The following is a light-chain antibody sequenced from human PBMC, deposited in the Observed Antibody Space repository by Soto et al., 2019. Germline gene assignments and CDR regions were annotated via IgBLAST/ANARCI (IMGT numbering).Light chain of an antibody. Sequence: QSVLTQPPSASGTPGQRVTISCSGSSSNIGSNYVYWYQQLPGTAPKLFIYRNNQRPSGVPDRFSGSKSGTSASLAISGFRSEVEADYYCAAWDDSLSAHYVFGTGTKFTVL. CDR1: SSNIGSNY. V-gene: IGLV1-47*01. J-gene: IGLJ1*01. CDR2: RNN. CDR3: AAWDDSLSAHYV.